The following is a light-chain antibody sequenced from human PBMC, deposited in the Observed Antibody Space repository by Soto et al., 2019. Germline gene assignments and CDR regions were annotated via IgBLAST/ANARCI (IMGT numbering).Light chain of an antibody. CDR3: HQDFNLPWT. Sequence: EIVLTQSPGTLSLSPGERATLSCRASQSVSSTYLAWYQQKPGQAPGLLIYGASSRATGIPDRFSGSGSGTDFTLTISSLQPEDFAVYFCHQDFNLPWTFGQGTKVDIK. V-gene: IGKV3-20*01. CDR2: GAS. J-gene: IGKJ1*01. CDR1: QSVSSTY.